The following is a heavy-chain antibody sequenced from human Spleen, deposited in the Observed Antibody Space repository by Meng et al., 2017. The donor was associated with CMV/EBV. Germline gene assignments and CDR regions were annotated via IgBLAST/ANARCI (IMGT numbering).Heavy chain of an antibody. D-gene: IGHD3-16*01. V-gene: IGHV4-4*02. CDR3: ARGVGAWGNAFDI. CDR2: IYHSGNT. Sequence: AVSGGSITSNNWWSWVRQPPGKGLEWIGEIYHSGNTNYNPSLKSRVTISVDKSKNQFSLKLSSVTAADTAVYYCARGVGAWGNAFDIWGQGTMVTVSS. J-gene: IGHJ3*02. CDR1: GGSITSNNW.